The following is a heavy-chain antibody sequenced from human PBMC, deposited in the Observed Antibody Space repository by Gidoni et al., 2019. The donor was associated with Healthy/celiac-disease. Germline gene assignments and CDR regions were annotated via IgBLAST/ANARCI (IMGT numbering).Heavy chain of an antibody. V-gene: IGHV1-69*01. CDR3: ARDLVAPPAYYYYGMDV. J-gene: IGHJ6*02. CDR1: GGTFRSYA. D-gene: IGHD2-15*01. Sequence: QVQLVQSGAEVKKPGSSVKVSCKASGGTFRSYAISWVRQAPGQGLEWMGGIIPIFGTANYAQKFQGRVTITADESTSTAYMELSSLRSEDTAVYYCARDLVAPPAYYYYGMDVWGQGTTVTVSS. CDR2: IIPIFGTA.